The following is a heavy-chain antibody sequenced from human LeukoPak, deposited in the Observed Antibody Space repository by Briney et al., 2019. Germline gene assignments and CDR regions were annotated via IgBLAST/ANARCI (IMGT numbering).Heavy chain of an antibody. CDR3: ARERWLQFSFAT. D-gene: IGHD5-24*01. CDR2: IFYSGNT. Sequence: SETLCLTCTVSGGSISSSAYYWGWMRQPPGKGLEWIGKIFYSGNTYYNPSLKSRVTLLVDTSKNQFSLRLSSVTAADTAVYYCARERWLQFSFATWGQGNPVTVSS. V-gene: IGHV4-39*01. J-gene: IGHJ5*02. CDR1: GGSISSSAYY.